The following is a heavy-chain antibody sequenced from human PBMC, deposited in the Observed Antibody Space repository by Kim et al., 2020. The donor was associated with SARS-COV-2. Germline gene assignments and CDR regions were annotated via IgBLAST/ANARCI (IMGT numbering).Heavy chain of an antibody. V-gene: IGHV3-49*03. Sequence: GGSLRLSCSASGFMFNDYAINWFRQAPGKGLEWVGFIRSKAYGGTPDYASSVRGRFSISRDDSKAIAYLQMNSLKIEDTAVYDCSRHGPETNGCLYYDY. CDR1: GFMFNDYA. CDR2: IRSKAYGGTP. D-gene: IGHD6-19*01. CDR3: SRHGPETNGCLYYDY. J-gene: IGHJ4*01.